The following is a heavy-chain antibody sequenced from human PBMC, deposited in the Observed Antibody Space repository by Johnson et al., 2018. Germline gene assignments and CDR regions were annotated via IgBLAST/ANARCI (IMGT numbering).Heavy chain of an antibody. Sequence: QVQLVQSGGGVVQXGRSLRLTCAASGFPFSNCAMHWVRQAPGKGLEWVALISHDGGDEYYADSVKGRFTIFRDNSKDTLYLQMSSLKTEDTAVYYCAKDLGGDYAYWGQGMLVTVSS. J-gene: IGHJ4*02. V-gene: IGHV3-30*18. CDR3: AKDLGGDYAY. CDR2: ISHDGGDE. D-gene: IGHD4-17*01. CDR1: GFPFSNCA.